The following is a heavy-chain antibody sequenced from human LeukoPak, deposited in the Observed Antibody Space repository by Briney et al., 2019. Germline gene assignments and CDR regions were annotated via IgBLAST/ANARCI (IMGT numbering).Heavy chain of an antibody. D-gene: IGHD3-3*01. CDR3: ARDITLFGVVMRRIYGMDV. J-gene: IGHJ6*02. CDR1: GGTFSSYA. Sequence: GASVKVSCKASGGTFSSYAISWVRQAPGQGLEWMGRIIPILGIANYAQKFQGRVTITADKSTSTAYMELSSLRSEDTAVYYCARDITLFGVVMRRIYGMDVWGQGSTVTVSS. CDR2: IIPILGIA. V-gene: IGHV1-69*04.